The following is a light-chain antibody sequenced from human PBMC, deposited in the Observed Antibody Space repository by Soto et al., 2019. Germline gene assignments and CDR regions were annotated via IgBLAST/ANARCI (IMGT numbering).Light chain of an antibody. V-gene: IGKV3-15*01. CDR2: DAS. CDR1: QSVRSS. Sequence: DIVMTQSPGTLSVSPVERATLFCMASQSVRSSLAWYQQKPGQAPRLFIYDASTRATGIPARFSGSGSGTDFTLTITRLEPEDSAVYFCQQYTGPPTTFGQGTRLEIK. J-gene: IGKJ5*01. CDR3: QQYTGPPTT.